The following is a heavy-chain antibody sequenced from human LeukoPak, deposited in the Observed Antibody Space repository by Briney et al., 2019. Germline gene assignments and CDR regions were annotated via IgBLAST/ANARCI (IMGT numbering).Heavy chain of an antibody. CDR3: ARRWNYGRNYYIDV. J-gene: IGHJ6*03. V-gene: IGHV4-34*01. D-gene: IGHD1-7*01. CDR2: INDSGRI. CDR1: GGSFSNYY. Sequence: SETLSLTCAVYGGSFSNYYWSWIRQPPGKGLEWIGEINDSGRINYNPSLMSRVTISVDTSKNQFSLRLTSVTARGTAVYYCARRWNYGRNYYIDVWAKGPRSASL.